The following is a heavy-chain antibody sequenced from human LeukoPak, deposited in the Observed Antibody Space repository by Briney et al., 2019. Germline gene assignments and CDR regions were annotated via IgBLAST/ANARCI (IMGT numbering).Heavy chain of an antibody. CDR1: GFTFSSYW. J-gene: IGHJ3*02. V-gene: IGHV3-74*01. Sequence: PGGSLRLSCAASGFTFSSYWMHWVRHAPGKGLVWVSRIQSDGSSTSYADSVKGRFTISRDSAKNTLYLQMNSLRAEDTAVYYCARDQAGAFDIWGQGTMVTVSS. CDR2: IQSDGSST. CDR3: ARDQAGAFDI.